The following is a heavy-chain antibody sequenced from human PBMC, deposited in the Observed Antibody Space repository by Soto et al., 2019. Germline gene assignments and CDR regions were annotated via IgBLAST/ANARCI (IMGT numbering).Heavy chain of an antibody. V-gene: IGHV3-30-3*01. CDR3: ARDRGALLPSSYSSSWYGQSDYYYYYGMDV. Sequence: QVQLVESGGGVVQPGRSLRLSCAASGFTFSSYAMHWVRQAPGKGLEWVAVISYEGSNKYYADSVKGRFTISRDNSKNTLYLQMNSLRAEDTAVYYCARDRGALLPSSYSSSWYGQSDYYYYYGMDVWGQGTTVTVSS. J-gene: IGHJ6*02. CDR2: ISYEGSNK. D-gene: IGHD6-13*01. CDR1: GFTFSSYA.